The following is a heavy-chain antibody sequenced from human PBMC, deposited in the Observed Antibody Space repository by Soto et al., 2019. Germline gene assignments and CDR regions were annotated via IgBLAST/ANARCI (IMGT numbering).Heavy chain of an antibody. CDR2: INAGNGNT. Sequence: SAKLSCKASGYALASYAMHWVRQATEQRLEWMGWINAGNGNTKYSQKFQGRVTITRDTSASTAYMELSSLRSEDTAVYYCARRSAGYCSSTSCYSEFDYWGQGTLVTVSS. CDR1: GYALASYA. V-gene: IGHV1-3*01. J-gene: IGHJ4*02. CDR3: ARRSAGYCSSTSCYSEFDY. D-gene: IGHD2-2*01.